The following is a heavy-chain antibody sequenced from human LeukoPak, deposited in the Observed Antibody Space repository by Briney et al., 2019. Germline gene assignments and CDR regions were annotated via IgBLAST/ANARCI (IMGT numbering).Heavy chain of an antibody. V-gene: IGHV3-23*01. CDR2: ISGSGGST. CDR3: AKDAANLLYYFDH. Sequence: GGSLRLSCAASGFTFSSYAMSWVRHAPGKGLEWVSAISGSGGSTYYADSVKGRFTISRDNSKNTLYLQMNSLRPEDTAVYYCAKDAANLLYYFDHWGQGALVTVSS. J-gene: IGHJ4*02. D-gene: IGHD2-15*01. CDR1: GFTFSSYA.